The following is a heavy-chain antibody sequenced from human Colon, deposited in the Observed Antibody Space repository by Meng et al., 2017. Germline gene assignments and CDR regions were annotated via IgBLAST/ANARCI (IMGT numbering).Heavy chain of an antibody. J-gene: IGHJ4*02. Sequence: ASVKVSCKASGYTFNSYGISWVRQAPGQGLEWMGWISASIGKTNYAQKFQGRVTMTTDTSTSTAYMEQRGLKSDDTAVYYCARAHRWLEVYYWGQGTLVTVSS. D-gene: IGHD6-19*01. V-gene: IGHV1-18*01. CDR1: GYTFNSYG. CDR3: ARAHRWLEVYY. CDR2: ISASIGKT.